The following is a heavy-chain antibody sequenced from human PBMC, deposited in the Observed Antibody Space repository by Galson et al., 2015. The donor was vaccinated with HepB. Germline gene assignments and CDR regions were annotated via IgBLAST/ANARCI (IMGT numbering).Heavy chain of an antibody. CDR1: GDSISSGGYY. Sequence: LSLTCTVSGDSISSGGYYWSWIRQHPGKGLEWIGYIYYSGSTYYNPSLKSRVTISVDTSKNQFSLKLSSVTAADTAVYYCARDQEVGAIDYWGQGTLVTVSS. V-gene: IGHV4-31*03. CDR3: ARDQEVGAIDY. D-gene: IGHD1-26*01. J-gene: IGHJ4*02. CDR2: IYYSGST.